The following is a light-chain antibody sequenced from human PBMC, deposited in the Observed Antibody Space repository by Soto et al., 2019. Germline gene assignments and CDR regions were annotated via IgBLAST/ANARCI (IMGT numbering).Light chain of an antibody. V-gene: IGLV2-14*01. CDR2: DVT. J-gene: IGLJ2*01. Sequence: QSVLTQPASVSGSPGQSITISCTGTSSDVGGYNYVSWYQQHPGKAPKLIIYDVTHRPSGVSNRFSGSKSGNTASLTISGLQAEDEADYYCSSFTSSSALVVFGGGTKVTVL. CDR3: SSFTSSSALVV. CDR1: SSDVGGYNY.